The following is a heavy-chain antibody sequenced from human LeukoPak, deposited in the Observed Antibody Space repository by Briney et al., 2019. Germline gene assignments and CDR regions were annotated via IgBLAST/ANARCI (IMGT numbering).Heavy chain of an antibody. V-gene: IGHV3-73*01. Sequence: QPGGSLRLSCAASGFTFSGSAMHWVRQASGKGLEWVGRIRSKANNYATAYAASVKGRFTVSRDDSKNTAYLQMNGLKTEDTAVYYCTRFYDFGLDYWGQGTLVTVSS. D-gene: IGHD3-3*01. J-gene: IGHJ4*02. CDR3: TRFYDFGLDY. CDR1: GFTFSGSA. CDR2: IRSKANNYAT.